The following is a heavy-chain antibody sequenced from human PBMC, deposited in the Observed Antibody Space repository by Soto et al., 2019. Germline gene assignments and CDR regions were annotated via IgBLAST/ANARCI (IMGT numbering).Heavy chain of an antibody. CDR2: IIPILGIA. CDR1: GGTFSSYT. Sequence: QVQLVQSGAEVKKPGSSVKVSCKASGGTFSSYTISWVRQAPGQGLEWMGRIIPILGIANYAQKFQGRVTITADKSTSTAYMELSSLRSEDTAVYYCERICGSGGSCYEAGDYWGQGTLVTVSS. J-gene: IGHJ4*02. D-gene: IGHD2-15*01. V-gene: IGHV1-69*02. CDR3: ERICGSGGSCYEAGDY.